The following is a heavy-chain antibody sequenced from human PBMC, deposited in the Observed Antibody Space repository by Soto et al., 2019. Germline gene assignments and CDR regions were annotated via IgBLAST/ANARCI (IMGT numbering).Heavy chain of an antibody. CDR1: GFTFSNYA. CDR2: LSYDGNNK. CDR3: ARAGCDGGSCYTLVGLRYGMDV. V-gene: IGHV3-30-3*01. J-gene: IGHJ6*02. D-gene: IGHD2-15*01. Sequence: QVQLVESGGGVVQPGRSLRLSCAASGFTFSNYAMYWVRQAPGKGLEWVAVLSYDGNNKYYADSVKGRFTISRDNSKNTLYLQMNSLRFEDTAVYYCARAGCDGGSCYTLVGLRYGMDVWGQGTTVTVSS.